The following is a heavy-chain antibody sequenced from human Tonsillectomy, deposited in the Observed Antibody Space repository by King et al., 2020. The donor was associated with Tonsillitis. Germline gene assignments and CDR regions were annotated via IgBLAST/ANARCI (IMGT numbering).Heavy chain of an antibody. CDR2: IYPGNSDT. V-gene: IGHV5-51*01. CDR1: GYSFTTYW. J-gene: IGHJ6*02. Sequence: VQLVESGAEVKKPGESLKIPCKGSGYSFTTYWIGWVRQMPGKGLEWMGIIYPGNSDTRYSPSFQGQVTISADKSISTAYLQWSSLKASDTAMYYCARHSRADPPHWYGMDVWGQGTTVTVSS. CDR3: ARHSRADPPHWYGMDV.